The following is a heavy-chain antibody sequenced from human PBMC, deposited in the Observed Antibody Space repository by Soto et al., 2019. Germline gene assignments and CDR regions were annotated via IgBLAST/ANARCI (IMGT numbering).Heavy chain of an antibody. CDR3: ARGDSSSGLDP. V-gene: IGHV1-18*01. J-gene: IGHJ5*02. CDR2: IIAYNGNT. Sequence: QVQVVQSGTEVKKPGASVKVSCKASGYTFTNYGISWVRQAPGQGLEWMGWIIAYNGNTNYAQIFQGRVTLTTDTSTTTAYMELRSLRSDDTAVYYCARGDSSSGLDPWGQGTLVTVSS. D-gene: IGHD6-6*01. CDR1: GYTFTNYG.